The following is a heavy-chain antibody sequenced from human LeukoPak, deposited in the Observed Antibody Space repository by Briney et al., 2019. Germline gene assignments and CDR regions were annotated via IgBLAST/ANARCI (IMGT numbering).Heavy chain of an antibody. V-gene: IGHV3-21*01. D-gene: IGHD3-22*01. Sequence: GGSLRLSCAASGFTFSSYSMNWVRQAPGKGLEWVSSISSSSSYIYYADSVKGRFTISRDNAKNSLYLQMNSLRAEDTAVYYCAREGYYYDSSGSIPDAFDIWGQGTMVTVSS. J-gene: IGHJ3*02. CDR2: ISSSSSYI. CDR1: GFTFSSYS. CDR3: AREGYYYDSSGSIPDAFDI.